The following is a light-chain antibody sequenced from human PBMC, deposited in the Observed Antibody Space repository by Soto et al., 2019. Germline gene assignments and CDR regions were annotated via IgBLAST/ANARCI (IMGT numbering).Light chain of an antibody. CDR2: DVS. V-gene: IGLV2-11*01. CDR1: SNY. J-gene: IGLJ1*01. CDR3: CSFAGSYTSYV. Sequence: QSVLTQPRSVSGSPVQSVTMSCSGTSNYVSWYQQHPGKAPKLMIYDVSKRPSGVPDRFSGSKSGNTASLTISGLQAEDEADYYCCSFAGSYTSYVFGSGTKATVL.